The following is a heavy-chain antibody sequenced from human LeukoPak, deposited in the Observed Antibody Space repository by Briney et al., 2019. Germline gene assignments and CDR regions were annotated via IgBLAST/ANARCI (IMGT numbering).Heavy chain of an antibody. CDR2: IHPSGGST. CDR1: GYTFTRYF. CDR3: ARDSYGYGGAFDI. J-gene: IGHJ3*02. V-gene: IGHV1-46*01. Sequence: GASVNVSCKATGYTFTRYFMHWVRPAPGKGFEWMGIIHPSGGSTNYAQKFQGRVTMTRDTSTSTVYMEMSSLRSEDTAVYYCARDSYGYGGAFDIWGQGTMVTVSS. D-gene: IGHD5-18*01.